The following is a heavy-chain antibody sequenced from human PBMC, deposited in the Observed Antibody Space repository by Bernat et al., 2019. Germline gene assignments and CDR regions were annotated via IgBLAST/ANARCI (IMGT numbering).Heavy chain of an antibody. V-gene: IGHV3-30*01. Sequence: QVQLVESGGGVVQPGRSLRLSCAASGFTFSSYAMHWVRQAPGKGLEWVAVISYDGSNKYYADSVKGRFTISRDNSKNTLYLQMNSLRAEDTAVYYCAGGNQTPGYCSGGSCYGGGYYFDYWGQGTLVTVSS. CDR1: GFTFSSYA. J-gene: IGHJ4*02. D-gene: IGHD2-15*01. CDR3: AGGNQTPGYCSGGSCYGGGYYFDY. CDR2: ISYDGSNK.